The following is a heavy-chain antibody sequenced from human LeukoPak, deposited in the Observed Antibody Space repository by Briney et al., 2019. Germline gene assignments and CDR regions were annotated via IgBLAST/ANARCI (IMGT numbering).Heavy chain of an antibody. CDR3: ASGYYDGSGSIDY. CDR2: ISSSSSTI. J-gene: IGHJ4*02. Sequence: GGSLRLSCAASGFTFSSYTMNWVRQAPGKGLEWLSYISSSSSTIYYADAVKGRFTISRDNAKNSLFLQMNSLRAEDTAVYYCASGYYDGSGSIDYCGQGTLVTVSS. CDR1: GFTFSSYT. V-gene: IGHV3-48*01. D-gene: IGHD3-22*01.